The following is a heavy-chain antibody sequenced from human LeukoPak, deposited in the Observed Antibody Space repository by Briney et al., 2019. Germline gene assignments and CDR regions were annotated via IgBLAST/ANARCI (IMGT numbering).Heavy chain of an antibody. V-gene: IGHV4-39*07. J-gene: IGHJ5*02. D-gene: IGHD3-16*01. CDR1: GGSISSSIHY. CDR3: ATYTEDYSGPAFAP. Sequence: PSETLSLTCTVSGGSISSSIHYWGWVRQSPRKGLEWIGTIHYSGNTHYNPSLRSRLTISLDTSNNQFSLKLSSVTAADTAVYYCATYTEDYSGPAFAPWGQGTLVIVSS. CDR2: IHYSGNT.